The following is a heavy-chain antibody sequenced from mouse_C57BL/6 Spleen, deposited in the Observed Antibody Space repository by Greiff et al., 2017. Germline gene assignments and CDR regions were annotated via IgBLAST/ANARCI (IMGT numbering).Heavy chain of an antibody. Sequence: VKLQQSGPELVKPGASVKISCKASGYAFSSSWMNWVKQRPGKGLEWIGRIYPGDGDTNYNGKFKGKATLTADKSSSTAYMQLSSLTSEDSAVYFCAIYGSSYPWYFDVWGTGTTVTVSS. CDR2: IYPGDGDT. V-gene: IGHV1-82*01. CDR3: AIYGSSYPWYFDV. CDR1: GYAFSSSW. J-gene: IGHJ1*03. D-gene: IGHD1-1*01.